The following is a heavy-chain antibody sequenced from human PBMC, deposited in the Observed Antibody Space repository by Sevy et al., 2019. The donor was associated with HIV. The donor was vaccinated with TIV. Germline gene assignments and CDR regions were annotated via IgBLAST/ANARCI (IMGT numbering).Heavy chain of an antibody. V-gene: IGHV1-24*01. CDR3: ATLTPNIVVVPALDI. D-gene: IGHD2-2*01. J-gene: IGHJ3*02. CDR2: FDPEDGET. CDR1: GYTLTELS. Sequence: ASVKVSCKVSGYTLTELSMHWVRQAPGKGLEWMGGFDPEDGETIYAQKFQGRVTMTEDTSTDTAYMEPSSLRSEDTAVYYCATLTPNIVVVPALDIWGQGTMVTVSS.